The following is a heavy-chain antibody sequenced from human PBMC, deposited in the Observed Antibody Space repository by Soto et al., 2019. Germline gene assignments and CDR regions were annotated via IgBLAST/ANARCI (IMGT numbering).Heavy chain of an antibody. Sequence: QVQLVQSGAEVKKPGASVKVSCKASGYTFTSYGISWVRQAPGQGLEWMGWISAYNGNTNYAQKLQGRVTMTTDTSTSTAYMELRSLRSDDTAVYYCGGGAYSSSWYRGYYYYGMDVWGQGTTVTVSS. D-gene: IGHD6-13*01. CDR1: GYTFTSYG. V-gene: IGHV1-18*01. J-gene: IGHJ6*02. CDR3: GGGAYSSSWYRGYYYYGMDV. CDR2: ISAYNGNT.